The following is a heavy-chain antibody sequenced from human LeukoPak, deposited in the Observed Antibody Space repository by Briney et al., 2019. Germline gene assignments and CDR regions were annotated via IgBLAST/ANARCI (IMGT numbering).Heavy chain of an antibody. CDR2: ISGSGGST. D-gene: IGHD3-10*01. J-gene: IGHJ4*02. Sequence: GGSLRLSCAASGFTFSSYAMSWVRQAPGKGLEWVSAISGSGGSTYYADSVKGRFTISRDNSKNTLYLQMNSLRAEDTAVYYCAKDGYYGSGSLLGYWGQGTLVTVSS. CDR3: AKDGYYGSGSLLGY. CDR1: GFTFSSYA. V-gene: IGHV3-23*01.